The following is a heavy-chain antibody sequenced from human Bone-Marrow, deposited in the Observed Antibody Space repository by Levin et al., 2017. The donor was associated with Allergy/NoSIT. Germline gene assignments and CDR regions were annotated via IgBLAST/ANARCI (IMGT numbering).Heavy chain of an antibody. CDR1: GGTFSSHG. Sequence: GGSLRLSCKASGGTFSSHGIAWVRQAPGQGLEWMGGIIPIFGPPNYAQKFQGRVTISADESTNTAYMELSSLSSDDTAVFYCARLTGDCSGGACLSRYFYYYMDVWGKGTTVTVSS. D-gene: IGHD2-15*01. CDR3: ARLTGDCSGGACLSRYFYYYMDV. J-gene: IGHJ6*03. CDR2: IIPIFGPP. V-gene: IGHV1-69*01.